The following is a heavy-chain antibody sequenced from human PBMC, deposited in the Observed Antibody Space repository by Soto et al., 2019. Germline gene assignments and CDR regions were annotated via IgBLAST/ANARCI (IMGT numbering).Heavy chain of an antibody. CDR3: AREYGYGSNFFAG. Sequence: SETLSLTCTVSGGSISSYYWNWIRQPPGKGLEWIGYIYYSGSTNYNPSLKSRVTISVDTSKNQFSLKLTSVTAADTAVYYCAREYGYGSNFFAGWGQGALVTVSS. CDR2: IYYSGST. J-gene: IGHJ4*02. V-gene: IGHV4-59*01. D-gene: IGHD5-18*01. CDR1: GGSISSYY.